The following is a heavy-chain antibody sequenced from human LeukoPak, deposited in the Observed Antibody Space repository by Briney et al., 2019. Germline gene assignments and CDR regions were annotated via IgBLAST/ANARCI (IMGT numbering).Heavy chain of an antibody. Sequence: AGGSLRLFCAASGYIFSSYSMNWVPRAPGKGLEWVSYISSSSSTIYYADSVKGRFTISRDNAKNSLYLQMNSLRDDDTAVYYCARGSTRAFDIWGQGTMVTVSS. D-gene: IGHD2-2*01. CDR2: ISSSSSTI. CDR1: GYIFSSYS. J-gene: IGHJ3*02. V-gene: IGHV3-48*02. CDR3: ARGSTRAFDI.